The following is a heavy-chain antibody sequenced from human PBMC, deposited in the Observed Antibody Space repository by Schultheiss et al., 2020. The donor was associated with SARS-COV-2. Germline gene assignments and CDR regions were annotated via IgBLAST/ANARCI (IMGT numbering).Heavy chain of an antibody. CDR3: ARERRMTTVVTSWYFDL. J-gene: IGHJ2*01. V-gene: IGHV4-4*02. CDR1: GASISSSNW. CDR2: IYHSGGT. D-gene: IGHD4-23*01. Sequence: SETLSLTCAVSGASISSSNWWSWVRQPPGKGLEWIGEIYHSGGTNYNPSLRSRVTMSVDKSKNQFSLKLSSVTAADTAVYYCARERRMTTVVTSWYFDLWGRGTLVTVSS.